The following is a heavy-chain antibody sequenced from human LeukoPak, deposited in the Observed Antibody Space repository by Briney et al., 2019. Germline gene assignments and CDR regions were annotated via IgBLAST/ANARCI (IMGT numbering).Heavy chain of an antibody. CDR2: ISYDGSNK. CDR1: GFTFSSYG. Sequence: PGGSLRLSCAASGFTFSSYGMHWVRQAPGKGLEWVAVISYDGSNKYYADSVKGRFTISIDNSKNTLYLQMNSLRAEDTAVYYCAKGRDSSSWLDYFDYWGQGTLVTVSS. D-gene: IGHD6-13*01. CDR3: AKGRDSSSWLDYFDY. J-gene: IGHJ4*02. V-gene: IGHV3-30*18.